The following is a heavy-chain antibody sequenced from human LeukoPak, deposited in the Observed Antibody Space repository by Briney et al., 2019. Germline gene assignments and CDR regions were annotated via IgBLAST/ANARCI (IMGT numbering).Heavy chain of an antibody. D-gene: IGHD6-13*01. V-gene: IGHV4-61*01. Sequence: PSETLSLTCTVSGGSVSSGSYYWSWLRQPPGTGLEWIGYIYYSGSTNYNPSLKSRVTISVDTSKNQFSLKLSSVTAADTAVYYCARGERIAAAGPFDYWGQGTLVTVSS. CDR1: GGSVSSGSYY. CDR2: IYYSGST. J-gene: IGHJ4*02. CDR3: ARGERIAAAGPFDY.